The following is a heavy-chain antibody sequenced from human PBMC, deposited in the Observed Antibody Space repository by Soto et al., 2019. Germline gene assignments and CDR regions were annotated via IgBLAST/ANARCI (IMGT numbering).Heavy chain of an antibody. CDR2: ISSSGSTK. CDR3: ARDLLRITIFTGFDP. D-gene: IGHD3-3*01. Sequence: GGSLRLSCAASGFTFSDYYMSWIRQAPGKGLEWVSYISSSGSTKYYADSVKGRFTISRDNAENSLYLQMNSLRAEDTAVYYCARDLLRITIFTGFDPWGQGTLVTVSS. V-gene: IGHV3-11*01. J-gene: IGHJ5*02. CDR1: GFTFSDYY.